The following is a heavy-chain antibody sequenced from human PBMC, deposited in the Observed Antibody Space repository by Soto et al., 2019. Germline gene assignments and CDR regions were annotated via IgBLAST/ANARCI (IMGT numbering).Heavy chain of an antibody. V-gene: IGHV6-1*01. J-gene: IGHJ6*02. D-gene: IGHD6-19*01. CDR2: TYYRSKWYN. CDR3: ARGSRIAVAGYYYYYGMDV. CDR1: GDSVSSNSAA. Sequence: SPTLSLTCAISGDSVSSNSAAWNWIRQSPSRGLEWLGRTYYRSKWYNDYAVSVKSRITINPDTSKNQFSLQLNSVTPEDTAVYYCARGSRIAVAGYYYYYGMDVWGQGTTVTVSS.